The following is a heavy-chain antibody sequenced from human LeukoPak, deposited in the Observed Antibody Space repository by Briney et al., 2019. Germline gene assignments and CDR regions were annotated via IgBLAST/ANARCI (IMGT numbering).Heavy chain of an antibody. CDR2: ISGSGGST. V-gene: IGHV3-48*04. J-gene: IGHJ4*02. Sequence: GGSLRLSCAASGFTFSSYSMNWVRQAPGKGLEWVSHISGSGGSTHYADSVKGRFTISRDNAKNSLYLQMNSLRVEDTALYYCARETDSTLFDYWGQGTLVTVSS. CDR3: ARETDSTLFDY. D-gene: IGHD2-2*01. CDR1: GFTFSSYS.